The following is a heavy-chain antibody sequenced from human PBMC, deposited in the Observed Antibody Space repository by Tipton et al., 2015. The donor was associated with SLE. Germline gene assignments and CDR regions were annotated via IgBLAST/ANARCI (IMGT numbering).Heavy chain of an antibody. J-gene: IGHJ3*02. CDR1: GGTFSSYA. CDR2: IIPILGIA. CDR3: ARAAANWGSNSAFDI. D-gene: IGHD7-27*01. Sequence: QVQLVQSGPEVKKPGSSVKVSCKASGGTFSSYAISWVRQAPGQGLEWMGRIIPILGIANYAQKFQGRVTITADKSTSTAYMELSSLRSEDTAVYYCARAAANWGSNSAFDIWGQGTMVTVSS. V-gene: IGHV1-69*09.